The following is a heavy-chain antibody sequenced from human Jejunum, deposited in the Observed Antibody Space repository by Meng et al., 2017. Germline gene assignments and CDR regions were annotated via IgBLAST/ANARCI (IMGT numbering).Heavy chain of an antibody. CDR1: GASIRGSSYY. CDR2: LYYGGNT. V-gene: IGHV4-39*07. Sequence: SETLSLTCTVSGASIRGSSYYWVWIRQSPGKGLEWIGHLYYGGNTNYNPSLRGRVAMSVDTSKNQFSLNLTSVTAADSAVYFCARTYSTSFFDSWGQGALVTVSS. CDR3: ARTYSTSFFDS. J-gene: IGHJ4*02. D-gene: IGHD6-6*01.